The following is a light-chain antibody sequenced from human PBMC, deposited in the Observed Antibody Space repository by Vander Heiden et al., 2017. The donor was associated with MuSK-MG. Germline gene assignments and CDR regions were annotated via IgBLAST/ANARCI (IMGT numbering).Light chain of an antibody. CDR2: GKN. CDR3: NSRDSSGNHLVG. V-gene: IGLV3-19*01. CDR1: RLRSYY. Sequence: SSELTQDPAVSVALGQPVRITCQGDRLRSYYASWYQQKPGQAPVLVIYGKNNRPSGIPNRFSCSRSGNTASLTITGAQAEDEADYYCNSRDSSGNHLVGCGGGTNLTV. J-gene: IGLJ2*01.